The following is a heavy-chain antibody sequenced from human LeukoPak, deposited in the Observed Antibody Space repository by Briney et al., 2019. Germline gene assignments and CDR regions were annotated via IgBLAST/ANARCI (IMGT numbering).Heavy chain of an antibody. Sequence: SETLSLTCTVSGGSISSGDYYWSWIRQPPGKGLEWIGYIYYSGSTYYNPSLKSRVTIPVDTSKNQFSLKLSSVTAADTAVYYCARNLGSGFDYWGQGTLVTVSS. V-gene: IGHV4-30-4*02. CDR2: IYYSGST. CDR1: GGSISSGDYY. D-gene: IGHD2-15*01. J-gene: IGHJ4*02. CDR3: ARNLGSGFDY.